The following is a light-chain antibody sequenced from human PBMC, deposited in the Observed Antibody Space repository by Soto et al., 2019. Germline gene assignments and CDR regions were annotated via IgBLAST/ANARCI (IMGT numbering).Light chain of an antibody. CDR3: QQSYSTLLT. CDR1: QTINSY. J-gene: IGKJ4*01. V-gene: IGKV1-39*01. Sequence: DIQMTQSPSSLSASVGDRVTITCRASQTINSYLNWYQQKPGRAPRLLIFAASGLQSGVPSRFSGSGSGTDFTLTISSLQPEDFATYYCQQSYSTLLTFGGGTKVEIK. CDR2: AAS.